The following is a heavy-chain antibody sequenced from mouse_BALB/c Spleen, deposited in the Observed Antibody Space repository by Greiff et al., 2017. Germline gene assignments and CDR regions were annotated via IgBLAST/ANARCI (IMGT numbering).Heavy chain of an antibody. D-gene: IGHD2-1*01. V-gene: IGHV7-3*02. CDR1: GFTFTDYY. CDR2: IRNKANGYTT. J-gene: IGHJ3*01. Sequence: EVQLVESGGGLVQPGGSLRLSCATSGFTFTDYYMSWVRQPPGKALEWLGFIRNKANGYTTEYSASVKGRFTISRDNSQSILYLQMNTLRAEDSATYYCARGDYGNYFFAYWGQGTLVTVSA. CDR3: ARGDYGNYFFAY.